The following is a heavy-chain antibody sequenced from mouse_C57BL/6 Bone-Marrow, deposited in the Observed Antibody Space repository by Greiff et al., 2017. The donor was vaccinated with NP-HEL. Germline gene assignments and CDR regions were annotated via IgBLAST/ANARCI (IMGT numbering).Heavy chain of an antibody. CDR1: GFTFSSYA. CDR2: ISDGGSYT. CDR3: ARDLIYYYGSSYGWFAY. J-gene: IGHJ3*01. V-gene: IGHV5-4*01. Sequence: EVQGVESGGGLVKPGGSLKLSCAASGFTFSSYAMSWVRQTPEKRLEWVATISDGGSYTYYPDNVKGRFTISRDNAKNNLYLQMSHLKSEDTAMYYCARDLIYYYGSSYGWFAYWGQGTLVTVSA. D-gene: IGHD1-1*01.